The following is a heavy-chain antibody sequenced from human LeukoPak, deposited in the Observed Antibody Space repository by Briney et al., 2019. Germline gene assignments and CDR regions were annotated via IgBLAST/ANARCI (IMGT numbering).Heavy chain of an antibody. Sequence: SETLSLTCTVSGGSISGYYWNWILQPAGKGLEWIGRIYTSGSTNYNPSLKSRVSMSVDTSKNQFSLKLFSVTAADTAVYYCARDLGGYNYGYSFDYWGQGTLVTVSS. CDR1: GGSISGYY. J-gene: IGHJ4*02. CDR2: IYTSGST. V-gene: IGHV4-4*07. D-gene: IGHD5-18*01. CDR3: ARDLGGYNYGYSFDY.